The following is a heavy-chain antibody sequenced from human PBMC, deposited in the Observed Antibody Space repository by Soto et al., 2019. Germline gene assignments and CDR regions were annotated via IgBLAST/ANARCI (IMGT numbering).Heavy chain of an antibody. CDR1: GFTFSSYS. CDR2: ISSSSSYI. V-gene: IGHV3-21*01. D-gene: IGHD2-15*01. Sequence: ESGGGLVKPGGSLRLSCAASGFTFSSYSMNWVRQAPGKGLEWVSSISSSSSYIYYADSVKGRFTISRDNAKNSLYLQMNSLRAEDTAVYYCAREGCSGGSCYPGSFDYWGQGTLVTVSS. CDR3: AREGCSGGSCYPGSFDY. J-gene: IGHJ4*02.